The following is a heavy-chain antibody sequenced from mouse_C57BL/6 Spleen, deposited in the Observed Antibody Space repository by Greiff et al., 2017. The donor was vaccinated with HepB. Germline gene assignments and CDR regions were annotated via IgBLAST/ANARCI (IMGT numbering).Heavy chain of an antibody. CDR1: GYAFSSYW. J-gene: IGHJ2*01. CDR3: ARTTSPRYFDY. CDR2: IYPGDGDT. Sequence: QVQLQQSGAELVKPGASVKISCKASGYAFSSYWMNWVKQRPGKGLEWIGQIYPGDGDTNYNGKFKGKATLTADKSSSTAYMQLSSLTSEDSAVYFCARTTSPRYFDYWGQGTTLTVSS. V-gene: IGHV1-80*01. D-gene: IGHD6-1*01.